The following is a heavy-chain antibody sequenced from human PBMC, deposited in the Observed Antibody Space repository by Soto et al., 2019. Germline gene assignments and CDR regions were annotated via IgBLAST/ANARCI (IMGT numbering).Heavy chain of an antibody. J-gene: IGHJ4*02. Sequence: PSETLSLTCAVSGGSISSGGYSWSWIRQPPGKGLEWIGYIYHSGSTYYNPSLKSRVTISVDRSKNQFSLKLSSVTAEDTAVYYCAKDQGSTLYYFDYWRQGTLVTVSS. CDR2: IYHSGST. CDR1: GGSISSGGYS. CDR3: AKDQGSTLYYFDY. D-gene: IGHD2-2*01. V-gene: IGHV4-30-2*01.